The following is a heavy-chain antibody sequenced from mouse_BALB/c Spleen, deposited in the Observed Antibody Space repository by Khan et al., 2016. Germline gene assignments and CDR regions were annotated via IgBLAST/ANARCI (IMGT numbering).Heavy chain of an antibody. V-gene: IGHV3-1*02. CDR2: IHYSGTT. D-gene: IGHD1-1*01. Sequence: EVQLQESGPDLVKPSQSLSLTCTVTGYSITSGYSWHWIRQFPGNKLEWMGYIHYSGTTNYNPSLKSRISVTRDTSKHQFFMQLNSVTNEDTATYYWANYYYYDPWVACCSQWTLITFSA. CDR3: ANYYYYDPWVAC. J-gene: IGHJ3*01. CDR1: GYSITSGYS.